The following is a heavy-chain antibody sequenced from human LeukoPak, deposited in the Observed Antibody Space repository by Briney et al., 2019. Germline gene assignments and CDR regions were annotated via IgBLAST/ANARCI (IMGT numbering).Heavy chain of an antibody. CDR3: ARVGSMIVVTGYYGMDV. D-gene: IGHD3-22*01. CDR2: IWYDGSKK. CDR1: GLTFSSYG. Sequence: GGSLRLSCAASGLTFSSYGMHWVRQAPGKGLEWVAVIWYDGSKKYYADSVKGRFTISRDNSKNTLYLQMNSLRAEDTAVYYCARVGSMIVVTGYYGMDVWGQGTTVTVSS. J-gene: IGHJ6*02. V-gene: IGHV3-30*19.